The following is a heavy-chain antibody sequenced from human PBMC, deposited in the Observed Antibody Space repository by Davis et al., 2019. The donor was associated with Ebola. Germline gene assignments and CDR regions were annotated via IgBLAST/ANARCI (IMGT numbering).Heavy chain of an antibody. D-gene: IGHD1-1*01. CDR3: ARGGSTFDY. CDR2: IKEDGGEK. CDR1: GFTFSNYW. Sequence: GGSLRLSCEASGFTFSNYWMSWVRQAPGKGLEWVANIKEDGGEKHYVDSVKGRFTISRGNAKNSLYLQMNSLRAEDTAVYYCARGGSTFDYWGQGALVTVSS. V-gene: IGHV3-7*01. J-gene: IGHJ4*02.